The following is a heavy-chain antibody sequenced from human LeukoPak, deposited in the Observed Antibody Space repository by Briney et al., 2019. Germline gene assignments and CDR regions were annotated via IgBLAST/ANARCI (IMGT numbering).Heavy chain of an antibody. CDR3: ARDSTYYYDSGSSGPHYFDN. Sequence: GGSLRLSCAASGFTFCNYAMHWVRQAPGKGLEWVSLISSGGTYEYYADSVRGRFTISRDNSKNTLYLQLNSLRAEDTAVYYCARDSTYYYDSGSSGPHYFDNWGQGTLVTVSS. CDR2: ISSGGTYE. CDR1: GFTFCNYA. D-gene: IGHD3-10*01. V-gene: IGHV3-30*01. J-gene: IGHJ4*02.